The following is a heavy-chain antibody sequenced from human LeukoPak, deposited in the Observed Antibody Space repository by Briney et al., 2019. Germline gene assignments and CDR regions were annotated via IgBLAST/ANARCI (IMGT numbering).Heavy chain of an antibody. J-gene: IGHJ4*02. CDR3: ASSWFGEVPHPNY. D-gene: IGHD3-10*01. V-gene: IGHV3-7*01. CDR2: IKQDGREK. Sequence: GRSLRPSCTVSGFTFSIYSTNWVRHAPGKGLEWVANIKQDGREKYYVESVKGRFTISRDHGKNSLYLQMNSLRAEDTALYYCASSWFGEVPHPNYWGQGTLVTVSS. CDR1: GFTFSIYS.